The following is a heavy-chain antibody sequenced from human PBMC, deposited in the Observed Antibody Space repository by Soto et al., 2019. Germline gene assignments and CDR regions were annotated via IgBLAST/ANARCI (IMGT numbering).Heavy chain of an antibody. D-gene: IGHD3-22*01. CDR3: ARVTSDSSGYVPDY. Sequence: QVQLVESGGGVVQPGRSLRLSCAASGFTFSSYGMHWVRQAPGKGLEWGAVIWYDGSNKYYADSVKGRFTISRDNSKNTLYVQMNRLRTEDTAVYYCARVTSDSSGYVPDYWGQGTLVTVSS. CDR1: GFTFSSYG. CDR2: IWYDGSNK. J-gene: IGHJ4*02. V-gene: IGHV3-33*01.